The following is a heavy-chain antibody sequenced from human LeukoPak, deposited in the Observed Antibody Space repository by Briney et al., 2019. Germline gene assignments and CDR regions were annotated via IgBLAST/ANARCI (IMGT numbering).Heavy chain of an antibody. J-gene: IGHJ4*02. CDR2: ISSSSNYI. D-gene: IGHD3-9*01. CDR1: GFTFSSYS. CDR3: ARTYYDILTGYCDY. Sequence: GGSLRLSCAASGFTFSSYSMNWVRQAPGKGLEWVSSISSSSNYIYYADSVKGRFTISRDNSKNTLYLQMNSLRAEDTAVYYCARTYYDILTGYCDYWGQGTLVTVSS. V-gene: IGHV3-21*04.